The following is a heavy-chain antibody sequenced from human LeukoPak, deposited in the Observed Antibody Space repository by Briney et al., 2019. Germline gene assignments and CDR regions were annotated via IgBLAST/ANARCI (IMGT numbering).Heavy chain of an antibody. V-gene: IGHV3-23*01. CDR2: VGDNGGGT. Sequence: PGGSLRISCAASGFPFKTYPMTWVRQPPGKGLEWISAVGDNGGGTFYADSVKGRFTISKDVSRDTLYLQIDSLTADDTAVYYCMKGGWGSPFDYWGQGTMVTVSS. CDR1: GFPFKTYP. D-gene: IGHD7-27*01. CDR3: MKGGWGSPFDY. J-gene: IGHJ4*02.